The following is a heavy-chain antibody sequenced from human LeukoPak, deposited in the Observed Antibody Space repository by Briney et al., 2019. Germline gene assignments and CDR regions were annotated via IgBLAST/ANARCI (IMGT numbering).Heavy chain of an antibody. J-gene: IGHJ4*02. Sequence: SETLSLTCTVSGGSISSGSYYWSWIRQPPGKGLEWIGYIYYSGSTNYNPSLKSRVTISVDTSKNQFSLKLSSVTAADTAVYYCARDVSQHMVDYWGQGTLVTVSS. CDR1: GGSISSGSYY. CDR3: ARDVSQHMVDY. CDR2: IYYSGST. D-gene: IGHD6-13*01. V-gene: IGHV4-61*01.